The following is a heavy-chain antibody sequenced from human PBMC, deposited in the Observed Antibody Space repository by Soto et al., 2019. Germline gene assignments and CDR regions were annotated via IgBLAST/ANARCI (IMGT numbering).Heavy chain of an antibody. J-gene: IGHJ6*03. CDR2: MNPDGSTK. D-gene: IGHD2-21*02. CDR1: GFTFSNSW. CDR3: ARHCHYCIDV. Sequence: TGGSLRLSCAASGFTFSNSWMTWVRQTPGKGLEWVANMNPDGSTKNYVDSVKGRFTISRDNAQNSLYLQMNSLRAEDTAVFYCARHCHYCIDVWGRGTTVTAP. V-gene: IGHV3-7*01.